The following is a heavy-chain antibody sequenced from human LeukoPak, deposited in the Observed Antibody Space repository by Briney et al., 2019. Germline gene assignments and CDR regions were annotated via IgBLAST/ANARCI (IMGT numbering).Heavy chain of an antibody. CDR2: IYYSGST. CDR1: GGSISSGGYS. CDR3: ARSPSSSSDYYYYYMDV. D-gene: IGHD6-6*01. J-gene: IGHJ6*03. V-gene: IGHV4-30-4*07. Sequence: SQTLSLTCAVSGGSISSGGYSWSWIRQPPGKGLEWIGYIYYSGSTYYNPSLKSRVTISVDTSKNQFSLKLSSVTAAVTAVYYCARSPSSSSDYYYYYMDVWGKGTTVTVSS.